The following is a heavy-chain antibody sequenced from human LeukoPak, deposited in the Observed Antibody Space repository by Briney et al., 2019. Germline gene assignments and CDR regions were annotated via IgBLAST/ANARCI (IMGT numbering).Heavy chain of an antibody. V-gene: IGHV3-20*04. Sequence: GGSLRLSCAASGFTFSSYAMSWVRQAPGKGLEWVSDINWNGGSTGYADSVKGRFTISRDNAKNSLYLQMNSLRAEDTAVYYCARDLYYYDSSGTFDYWGQGTLVTVSS. CDR2: INWNGGST. J-gene: IGHJ4*02. CDR3: ARDLYYYDSSGTFDY. CDR1: GFTFSSYA. D-gene: IGHD3-22*01.